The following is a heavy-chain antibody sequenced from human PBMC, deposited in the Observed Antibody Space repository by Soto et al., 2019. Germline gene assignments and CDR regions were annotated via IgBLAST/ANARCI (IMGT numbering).Heavy chain of an antibody. Sequence: EVQLVESGGGLVQPGGSLRLSCAASGFTFSSYSMNWVRQAPGKGLEWVSYISSSSSTIYYADSVKGRFTISRDNAKNSLYLQMNSLGDEDTAVYYCARDGEYYYDSSGYYYQLDYWGQGTLVTVSS. CDR3: ARDGEYYYDSSGYYYQLDY. CDR2: ISSSSSTI. J-gene: IGHJ4*02. CDR1: GFTFSSYS. V-gene: IGHV3-48*02. D-gene: IGHD3-22*01.